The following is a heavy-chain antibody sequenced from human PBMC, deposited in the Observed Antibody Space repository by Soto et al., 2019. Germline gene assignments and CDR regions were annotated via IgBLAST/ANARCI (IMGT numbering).Heavy chain of an antibody. D-gene: IGHD3-9*01. V-gene: IGHV3-23*01. CDR1: GFTFSSYA. CDR2: ISAGGGST. CDR3: AKDRDILTGYYGY. Sequence: GGALRLSCAASGFTFSSYAMSWVRQAPGKGLEWVSSISAGGGSTYYADSVKGRFPISRDNSKNTLYLQMKSLTAEDTAVYYCAKDRDILTGYYGYWGQGTLVTVSS. J-gene: IGHJ4*02.